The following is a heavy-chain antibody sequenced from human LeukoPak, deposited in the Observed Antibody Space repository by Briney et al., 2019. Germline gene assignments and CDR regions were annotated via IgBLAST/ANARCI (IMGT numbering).Heavy chain of an antibody. CDR1: GFTFSSYA. V-gene: IGHV3-23*01. D-gene: IGHD3-9*01. CDR3: AKGYILTGHLDY. Sequence: GGSLRLSCAASGFTFSSYAMSWVRQAPGKGLEWVSAISGSGGSTYYADSVKGRFTISRDNSKNTPYLQMNSLRAEDTAVYYCAKGYILTGHLDYWGQGTLVTVSS. J-gene: IGHJ4*02. CDR2: ISGSGGST.